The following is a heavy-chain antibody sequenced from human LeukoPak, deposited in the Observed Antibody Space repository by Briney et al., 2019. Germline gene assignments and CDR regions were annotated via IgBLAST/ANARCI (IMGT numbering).Heavy chain of an antibody. CDR1: GGSFSGYY. CDR2: INHSGST. Sequence: SETLSLTCAVYGGSFSGYYWSWIRQPPGKGLEWIGEINHSGSTNYNPSLKSRVTISVDTFKNQFSLKLSSVTAADTAVYYCARRRLMGHFDYWGQGTLVTVSS. J-gene: IGHJ4*02. CDR3: ARRRLMGHFDY. V-gene: IGHV4-34*01. D-gene: IGHD2-8*01.